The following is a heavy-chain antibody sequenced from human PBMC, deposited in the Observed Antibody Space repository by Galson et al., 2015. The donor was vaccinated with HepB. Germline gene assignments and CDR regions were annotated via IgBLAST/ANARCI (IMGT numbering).Heavy chain of an antibody. Sequence: SLRLSCAASGFTFSRYEMNWVRQAPGKGLEWVSYISSSGTTIYYADSVKGRFTISRDNAKNSLYLQMNSLRAEDTAVYYCARIKHSSGSIDYWGQGTLVTVSS. CDR1: GFTFSRYE. CDR3: ARIKHSSGSIDY. D-gene: IGHD3-22*01. CDR2: ISSSGTTI. V-gene: IGHV3-48*03. J-gene: IGHJ4*02.